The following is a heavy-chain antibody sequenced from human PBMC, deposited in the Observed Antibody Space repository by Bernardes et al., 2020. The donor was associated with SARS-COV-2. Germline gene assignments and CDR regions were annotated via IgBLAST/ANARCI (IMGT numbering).Heavy chain of an antibody. V-gene: IGHV3-30*18. J-gene: IGHJ6*02. CDR1: GFTFSSYG. Sequence: GGSLRLSCPASGFTFSSYGMHWVRPAPGKGLEWEAVISNDGSNKYYADSVKGRVTISRDNSKNPPYLKMNSLRAEDTAVYYCAKDTHGGFGELLMLHYYYYGMDVWGQGTTVTVAS. D-gene: IGHD3-10*01. CDR3: AKDTHGGFGELLMLHYYYYGMDV. CDR2: ISNDGSNK.